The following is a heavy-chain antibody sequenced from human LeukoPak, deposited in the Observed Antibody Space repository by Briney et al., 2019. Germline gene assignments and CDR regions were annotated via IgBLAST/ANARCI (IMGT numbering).Heavy chain of an antibody. CDR1: GFTFSSYW. J-gene: IGHJ4*02. V-gene: IGHV3-7*01. D-gene: IGHD6-13*01. Sequence: GGSLRLSCAASGFTFSSYWMSWVRQAPGKGLEWVANIKQDGSEKYYVDSVKGRFTISRDNAKNSLYLQMNSLRAEDTAVYYCAKDPWIFGIAAAGTTAFDYWGQGTLVTVSS. CDR3: AKDPWIFGIAAAGTTAFDY. CDR2: IKQDGSEK.